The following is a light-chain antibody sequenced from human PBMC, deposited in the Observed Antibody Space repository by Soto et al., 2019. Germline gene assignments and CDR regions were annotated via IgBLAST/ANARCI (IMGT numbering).Light chain of an antibody. CDR2: EVT. Sequence: QSVLTQPASVSGSPGQSITISCTGTSSDVGGYNYVSWYQQHPGKAPKLMIFEVTNRPSGVSHRFSGSKSGNTASLTVSGLQAEDEAEYYCSSYTTSRTLVFGSGTKVTVL. J-gene: IGLJ1*01. CDR3: SSYTTSRTLV. V-gene: IGLV2-14*01. CDR1: SSDVGGYNY.